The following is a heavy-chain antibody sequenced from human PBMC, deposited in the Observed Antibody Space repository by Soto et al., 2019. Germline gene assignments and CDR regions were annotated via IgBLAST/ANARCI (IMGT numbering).Heavy chain of an antibody. CDR2: IYPGDSDT. CDR1: GYSITSYW. J-gene: IGHJ6*02. D-gene: IGHD2-2*01. CDR3: ARSPSSTSYYYGMDV. Sequence: PGESLKISCKGSGYSITSYWIGWVRQKNRKGLEWMGIIYPGDSDTRYSPSFQGQVTISANKSISTAYLQWSSLKASDTAMYYCARSPSSTSYYYGMDVWGQGTTVTVSS. V-gene: IGHV5-51*01.